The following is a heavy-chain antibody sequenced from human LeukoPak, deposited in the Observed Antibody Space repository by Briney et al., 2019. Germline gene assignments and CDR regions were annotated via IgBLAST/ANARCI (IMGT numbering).Heavy chain of an antibody. Sequence: PSETLSLTCAVYGGSFSGYYWSWIRQPPGKGLEWIGEINHSGSTNYNPSLKSRVTISVDASKNQFSLKLSSVTAADTAVYYCARGLRYCYYGTDVWGQGTTVTVSS. CDR1: GGSFSGYY. CDR2: INHSGST. D-gene: IGHD4-17*01. J-gene: IGHJ6*02. V-gene: IGHV4-34*01. CDR3: ARGLRYCYYGTDV.